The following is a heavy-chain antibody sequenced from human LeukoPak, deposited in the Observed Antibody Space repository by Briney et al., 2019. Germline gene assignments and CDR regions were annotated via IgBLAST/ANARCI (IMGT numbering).Heavy chain of an antibody. Sequence: GGSLRLSCAASGFTFSSYARSWVRQAPGKGLEWVSAISSSGGSTYYADSVKGRFTISRDNSKNTLYLQMNSLRAEDTAVYYCAKGTGDTAYYFDFWGQGVLVTVSS. V-gene: IGHV3-23*01. CDR2: ISSSGGST. CDR3: AKGTGDTAYYFDF. D-gene: IGHD7-27*01. CDR1: GFTFSSYA. J-gene: IGHJ4*02.